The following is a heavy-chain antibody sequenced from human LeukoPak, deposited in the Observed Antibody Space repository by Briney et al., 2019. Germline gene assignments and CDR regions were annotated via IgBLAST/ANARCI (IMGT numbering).Heavy chain of an antibody. CDR3: NYSGNYSRNYYFDY. D-gene: IGHD1-26*01. CDR2: ISAYNGNT. Sequence: ASVTVSCKASGYTFTSYGISWVRQAPGQGLEWMGWISAYNGNTNYAQKLQGRVTMTTDTSTSTAYMELRSLRSDDTAVYYCNYSGNYSRNYYFDYWGQGTLVTVSS. J-gene: IGHJ4*02. CDR1: GYTFTSYG. V-gene: IGHV1-18*01.